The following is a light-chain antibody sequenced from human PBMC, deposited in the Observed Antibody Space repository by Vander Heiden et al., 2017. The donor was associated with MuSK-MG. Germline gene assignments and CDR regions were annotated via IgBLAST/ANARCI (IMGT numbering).Light chain of an antibody. CDR2: GNI. CDR3: QTYDTSLSSWV. Sequence: QSVLTQPPSVSGAPGQRVTIPCTGSSPNIGSGYDVHWYQQLPGAAPKLLSYGNINRPSGVPDRISGSKSGTSASLAITGLQADDEADYYCQTYDTSLSSWVFGGGTKLTVL. J-gene: IGLJ3*02. V-gene: IGLV1-40*01. CDR1: SPNIGSGYD.